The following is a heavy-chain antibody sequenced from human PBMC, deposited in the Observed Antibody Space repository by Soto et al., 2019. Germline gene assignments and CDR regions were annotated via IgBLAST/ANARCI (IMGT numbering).Heavy chain of an antibody. Sequence: QVQLVESGGGVVQPGRSLRLSCAASGFTFSSYGMHWVRQAPGKGLEWVAVIWYDGSNKYYADSVKGRFTISRDNSKNTLYLQMNSRRAEDTAVYYCARARGYSSSQRGDGMDVWGQGTTVTVSS. CDR3: ARARGYSSSQRGDGMDV. V-gene: IGHV3-33*01. CDR1: GFTFSSYG. CDR2: IWYDGSNK. J-gene: IGHJ6*02. D-gene: IGHD6-6*01.